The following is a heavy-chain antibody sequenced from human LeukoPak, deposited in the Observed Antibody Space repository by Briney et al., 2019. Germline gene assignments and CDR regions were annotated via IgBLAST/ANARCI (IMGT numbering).Heavy chain of an antibody. D-gene: IGHD4-17*01. CDR1: GGSISSYL. V-gene: IGHV4-59*01. CDR2: ISYSEST. Sequence: SETLSLTCTVSGGSISSYLWSWIRQPPVKGLEWIGYISYSESTNYNPSLNSRVTISVDTSKNQFSLKLSSVTAADTAVYYCARGKRYGDNFDYWGRGTLVTVSS. CDR3: ARGKRYGDNFDY. J-gene: IGHJ4*02.